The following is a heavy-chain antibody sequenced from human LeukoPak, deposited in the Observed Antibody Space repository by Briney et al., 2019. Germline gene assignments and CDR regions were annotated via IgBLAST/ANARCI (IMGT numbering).Heavy chain of an antibody. V-gene: IGHV3-20*04. CDR3: ARAQTYGDSRLLLDY. CDR1: GFTFSDYY. CDR2: INWSGGST. D-gene: IGHD4-17*01. Sequence: PGGSLRLSCAASGFTFSDYYMSWIRQAPGKGLEWVSGINWSGGSTGYADSVEGRFTISRDNAKNSQYLQMNSLRVEDTALYYCARAQTYGDSRLLLDYWGQGTLVTVSS. J-gene: IGHJ4*02.